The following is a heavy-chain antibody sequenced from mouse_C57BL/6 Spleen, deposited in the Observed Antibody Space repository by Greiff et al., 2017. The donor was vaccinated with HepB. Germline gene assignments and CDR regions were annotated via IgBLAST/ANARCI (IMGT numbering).Heavy chain of an antibody. Sequence: QVQLQQPGAELVKPGASVKMSCKASGYTFTSYWITWVKQRPGQGLEWIGDIYPGSGSTNYNEKFKSKATLTVDKSSSTAYMQLSSLTSEDSAVYYCARGSGTWFAYWGQGTLVTVSA. D-gene: IGHD3-2*02. CDR3: ARGSGTWFAY. CDR2: IYPGSGST. V-gene: IGHV1-55*01. CDR1: GYTFTSYW. J-gene: IGHJ3*01.